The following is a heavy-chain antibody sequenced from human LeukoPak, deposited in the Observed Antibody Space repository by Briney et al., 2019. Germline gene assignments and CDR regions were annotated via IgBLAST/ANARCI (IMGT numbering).Heavy chain of an antibody. CDR1: GGSFSGYY. Sequence: SETLSLTCAVYGGSFSGYYWSWIRQPPGKGLEWIGEINHSGSTNYNPSLKSRVTISVDTSKNQFSLKLSSVTAADTAVYYCARGPRVRYCSSTSCYGSVDYYYMDVWGKGTTVTVSS. D-gene: IGHD2-2*01. CDR3: ARGPRVRYCSSTSCYGSVDYYYMDV. J-gene: IGHJ6*03. V-gene: IGHV4-34*01. CDR2: INHSGST.